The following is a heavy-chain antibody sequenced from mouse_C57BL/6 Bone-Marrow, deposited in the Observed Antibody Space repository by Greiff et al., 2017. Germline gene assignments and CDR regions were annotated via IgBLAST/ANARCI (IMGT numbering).Heavy chain of an antibody. CDR1: GYTFTSYW. CDR3: ARRRYMVTTGFDY. J-gene: IGHJ2*01. V-gene: IGHV1-64*01. D-gene: IGHD2-2*01. CDR2: IHPNSGST. Sequence: QVQLQQPGAELVKPGASVKLSCKASGYTFTSYWMHWVKQRPGQGLEWIGMIHPNSGSTNYHEKFKSQATLTLDKSSSTAYMQLSSLTSEDSAVYHCARRRYMVTTGFDYWGQGTTLTVSS.